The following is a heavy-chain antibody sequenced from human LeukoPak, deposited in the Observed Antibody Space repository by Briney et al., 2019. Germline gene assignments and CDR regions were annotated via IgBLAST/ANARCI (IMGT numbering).Heavy chain of an antibody. CDR3: ARQNTGQLDY. CDR2: LNAKSGDT. V-gene: IGHV1-2*02. D-gene: IGHD2-8*02. Sequence: ASVKVSCKASGYTFTDYYMHWVRQAPGQGLEWMGWLNAKSGDTKYAQKFQARVTMTRDTSITTTYMEVSRLSSDDTAVYYCARQNTGQLDYWGQGTLVTVSS. CDR1: GYTFTDYY. J-gene: IGHJ4*02.